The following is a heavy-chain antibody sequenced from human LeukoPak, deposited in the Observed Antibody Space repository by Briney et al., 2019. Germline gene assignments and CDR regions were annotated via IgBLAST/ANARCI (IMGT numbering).Heavy chain of an antibody. CDR1: GFTFSSYS. CDR3: ATELAADAFDI. Sequence: GGSLRLSCAASGFTFSSYSMKWVRQAPGEGLQWVSSMSSSGSYTYYADSVKGRFTLSRDNAKNSLYLQMNSLRAEDTAVYYCATELAADAFDIWGQGTMVTVSS. J-gene: IGHJ3*02. D-gene: IGHD6-13*01. V-gene: IGHV3-21*01. CDR2: MSSSGSYT.